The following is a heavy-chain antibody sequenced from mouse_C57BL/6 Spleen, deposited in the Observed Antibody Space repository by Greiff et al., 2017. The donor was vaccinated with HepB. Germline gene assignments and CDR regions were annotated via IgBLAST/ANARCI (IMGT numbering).Heavy chain of an antibody. J-gene: IGHJ3*01. Sequence: QVQLQQPGAELVKPGASVKMSCKASGYTFTSYWITWVKQRPGQGLEWIGDIYPGSGSTNYNEKFKSKATLTVDTSSSTAYMQLSSLTSEDSAVYYCARYAYGYDGFAYWGQGTLVTVSA. CDR1: GYTFTSYW. D-gene: IGHD2-2*01. CDR2: IYPGSGST. V-gene: IGHV1-55*01. CDR3: ARYAYGYDGFAY.